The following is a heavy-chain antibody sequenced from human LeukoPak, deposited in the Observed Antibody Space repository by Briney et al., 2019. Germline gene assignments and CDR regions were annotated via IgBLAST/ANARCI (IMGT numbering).Heavy chain of an antibody. CDR1: GGSISSTSYY. Sequence: PSETLSLTCTVSGGSISSTSYYWDWIRQPPGKGLEWIGSIYYSGSTYYNPSLKSRVTISVDTSKNQFSLKLSSVTAADTAVYYCARGVSVAGSLQHWGQGTLVTVSS. D-gene: IGHD6-19*01. CDR3: ARGVSVAGSLQH. J-gene: IGHJ1*01. CDR2: IYYSGST. V-gene: IGHV4-39*07.